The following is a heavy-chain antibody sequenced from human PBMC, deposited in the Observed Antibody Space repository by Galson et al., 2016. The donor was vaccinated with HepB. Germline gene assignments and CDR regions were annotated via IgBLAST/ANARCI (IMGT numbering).Heavy chain of an antibody. CDR1: GFIFKDYD. Sequence: SLRLSCAASGFIFKDYDMHWVRQAPGKGLEWVSSISWNSGSIGYADSVKGRFTISRDNAKNSLYLQMNSLRAEDTAFYYCAQGKASMSVGATNFQHWGQGTLVTVSS. D-gene: IGHD1-26*01. J-gene: IGHJ1*01. V-gene: IGHV3-9*01. CDR3: AQGKASMSVGATNFQH. CDR2: ISWNSGSI.